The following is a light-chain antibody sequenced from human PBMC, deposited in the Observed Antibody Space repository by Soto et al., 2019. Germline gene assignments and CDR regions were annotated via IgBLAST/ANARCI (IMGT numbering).Light chain of an antibody. Sequence: QSALTQPASVSGSPGQSITISCTGTSSDVGGYDYVSWYQQHPGKAPKLMIYDVTNRPSGVSNRFSGSKSGTTASLTISGLQAEDEADYYCTSYASINTYVFGTGTKLTVL. CDR3: TSYASINTYV. CDR2: DVT. V-gene: IGLV2-14*01. CDR1: SSDVGGYDY. J-gene: IGLJ1*01.